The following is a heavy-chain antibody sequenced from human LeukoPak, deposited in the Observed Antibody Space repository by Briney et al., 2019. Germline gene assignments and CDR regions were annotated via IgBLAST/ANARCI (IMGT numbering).Heavy chain of an antibody. CDR1: GGSISSGGYS. J-gene: IGHJ4*02. Sequence: SETLSLTCAVSGGSISSGGYSWSWIRQPPGKGLEWIGYIYHSGSTNYNPSLKSRVTISVDTSKNQFSLKLTSVTAADTAVYYCARGGKQQLVRTYYFDYWGQGTLVTVSS. CDR3: ARGGKQQLVRTYYFDY. D-gene: IGHD6-13*01. V-gene: IGHV4-30-2*01. CDR2: IYHSGST.